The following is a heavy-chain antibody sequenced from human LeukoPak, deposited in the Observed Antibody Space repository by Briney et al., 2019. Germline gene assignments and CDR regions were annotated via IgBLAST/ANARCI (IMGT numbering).Heavy chain of an antibody. V-gene: IGHV1-2*06. CDR2: INPNSGGT. Sequence: ASAKVSCKASGYTFTGYYMHWVRQAPGQGLEWMGRINPNSGGTNYAQKFQGRVTMTRDTSISTAYMELSRLRSDDTAVYYCALITMVRGPPEIDYWGQGTLVTVSS. D-gene: IGHD3-10*01. CDR3: ALITMVRGPPEIDY. J-gene: IGHJ4*02. CDR1: GYTFTGYY.